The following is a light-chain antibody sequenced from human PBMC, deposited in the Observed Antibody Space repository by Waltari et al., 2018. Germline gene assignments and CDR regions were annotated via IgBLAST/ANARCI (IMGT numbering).Light chain of an antibody. CDR1: SGVNVISYN. V-gene: IGLV5-45*03. Sequence: QAVLTQPSSLSASPGASASLTCTLRSGVNVISYNIYWYQQKAGSPPQFLLRYKAVSDKQQGSGFPILFSGSKDASANVGILLISGLRSEDEADYYCMIWHRGVWVSGGGTQLTVL. CDR2: YKAVSDK. CDR3: MIWHRGVWV. J-gene: IGLJ3*02.